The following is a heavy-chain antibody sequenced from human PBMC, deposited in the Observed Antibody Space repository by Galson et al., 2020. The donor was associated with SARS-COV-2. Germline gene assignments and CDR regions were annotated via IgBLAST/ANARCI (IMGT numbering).Heavy chain of an antibody. V-gene: IGHV4-31*03. CDR2: IYYSAST. CDR3: ARTMPGDYAPFDS. J-gene: IGHJ4*02. CDR1: GGSVRSGAYSGGHN. Sequence: SETLSLTCTVSGGSVRSGAYSGGHNWSWNRQHPGKGLEWIGHIYYSASTYYNPSLNSRVLMSADTSKNQFSLKLNSVTAADTAVYYCARTMPGDYAPFDSWGQGTLVTVSS. D-gene: IGHD4-17*01.